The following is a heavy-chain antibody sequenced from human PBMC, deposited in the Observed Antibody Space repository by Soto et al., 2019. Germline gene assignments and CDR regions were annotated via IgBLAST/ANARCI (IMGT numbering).Heavy chain of an antibody. CDR1: GGSISSCV. J-gene: IGHJ2*01. CDR3: ARRGALTAYWYFDL. D-gene: IGHD1-26*01. CDR2: IYYTGRT. Sequence: SETLSLTCIVPGGSISSCVWSCFRQPPAMGLGWIRNIYYTGRTTYNPSLMSRVTRSVDTAKDEFSLKLSSVTAADTAVYYCARRGALTAYWYFDLWGRGTLVTVSS. V-gene: IGHV4-59*08.